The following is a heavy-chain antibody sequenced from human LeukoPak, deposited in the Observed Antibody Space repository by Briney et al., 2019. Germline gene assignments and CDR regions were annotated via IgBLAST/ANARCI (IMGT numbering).Heavy chain of an antibody. Sequence: GGSLRLSCAASGFTFSSYWMSWVRQAPGKGLEWVANIKQDGSEKYYVDSVKGRFTISRDNAKNSLYLQMNSLRAEDTAVYYCAKDPTDFDSSGQTYFDYWGQGTLVTVSS. V-gene: IGHV3-7*01. CDR1: GFTFSSYW. D-gene: IGHD3-22*01. CDR2: IKQDGSEK. J-gene: IGHJ4*02. CDR3: AKDPTDFDSSGQTYFDY.